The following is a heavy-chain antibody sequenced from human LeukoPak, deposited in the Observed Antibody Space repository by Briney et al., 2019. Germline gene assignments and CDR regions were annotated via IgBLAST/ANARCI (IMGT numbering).Heavy chain of an antibody. V-gene: IGHV4-39*07. CDR3: ARAGGSGSYYTRNWFDP. Sequence: PSETLSLTCTVSGGSITSSSYYWGWIRQPPGKGLEWIGEINHSGSTNYNPSLKSRVTISVDTSKNQFSLKLSSVTAADTAAYYCARAGGSGSYYTRNWFDPWGQGTLVTVSS. D-gene: IGHD3-10*01. CDR1: GGSITSSSYY. CDR2: INHSGST. J-gene: IGHJ5*02.